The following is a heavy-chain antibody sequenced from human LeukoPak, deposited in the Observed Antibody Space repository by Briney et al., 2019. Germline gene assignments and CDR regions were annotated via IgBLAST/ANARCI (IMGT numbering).Heavy chain of an antibody. D-gene: IGHD4/OR15-4a*01. CDR3: ARRQGGGLGANLGGLFASYYTYYYMDV. CDR1: GYTFTMYY. J-gene: IGHJ6*03. CDR2: INPSDGAT. V-gene: IGHV1-46*01. Sequence: GASVKVSCKASGYTFTMYYIHWVRQAPGQGLEWMGMINPSDGATTYAQRFQGRVTMTRDMSTTTVYMDLRSLRSEDTAAYFCARRQGGGLGANLGGLFASYYTYYYMDVWGRGTTVTVSS.